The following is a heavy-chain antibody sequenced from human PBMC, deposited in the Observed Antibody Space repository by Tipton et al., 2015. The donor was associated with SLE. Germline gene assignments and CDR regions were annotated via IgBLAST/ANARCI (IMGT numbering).Heavy chain of an antibody. Sequence: LRLSCAVYGGSFSGYYWSWIRQPPGKGLEWIGHIHHSGSTSYNPTLRSRVTISVDTSKNQFSLMLSSVTAADTAVYYCARGGVGGYDYFDYWGRGTLVTVSS. J-gene: IGHJ4*02. V-gene: IGHV4-34*09. D-gene: IGHD5-12*01. CDR1: GGSFSGYY. CDR3: ARGGVGGYDYFDY. CDR2: IHHSGST.